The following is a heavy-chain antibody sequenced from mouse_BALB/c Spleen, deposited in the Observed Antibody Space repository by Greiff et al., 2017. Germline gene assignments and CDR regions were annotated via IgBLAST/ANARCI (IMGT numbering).Heavy chain of an antibody. CDR3: AKSLFITTVVATDYYAMDY. CDR2: ISSGSSTI. D-gene: IGHD1-1*01. CDR1: GFTFSSFG. Sequence: EVQVVESGGGLVQPGGSRKLSCAASGFTFSSFGMHWVRQAPEKGLEWVAYISSGSSTIYYADTVKGRFTISRDNPKNTLFLQMTSLRSEDTAMYYCAKSLFITTVVATDYYAMDYWGQGTLVTVSS. J-gene: IGHJ4*01. V-gene: IGHV5-17*02.